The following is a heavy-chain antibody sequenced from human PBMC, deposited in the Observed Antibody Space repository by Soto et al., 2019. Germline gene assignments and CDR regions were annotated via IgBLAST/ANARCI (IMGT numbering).Heavy chain of an antibody. J-gene: IGHJ4*02. D-gene: IGHD3-16*02. V-gene: IGHV1-18*01. Sequence: ASVKVSFKASGYTFTSYGISWVRQAPGQGLEWMGWISAYNGNTNYAQKLQGRVTMTTDTSTSTAYMELRSLRSDDTAVYYCARLGLHLGELSSNDYWGQGTLVTVSS. CDR3: ARLGLHLGELSSNDY. CDR1: GYTFTSYG. CDR2: ISAYNGNT.